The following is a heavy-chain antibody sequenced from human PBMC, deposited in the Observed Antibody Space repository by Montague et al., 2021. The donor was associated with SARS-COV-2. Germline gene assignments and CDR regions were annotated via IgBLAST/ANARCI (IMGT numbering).Heavy chain of an antibody. D-gene: IGHD3-9*01. CDR2: ISYGGSNK. Sequence: SLRLSCAASGFTFSSYAMHWVRQAPGKGLEWVAVISYGGSNKYYADSVKGRFTISRDNSKNTLYLQMNSLRAEDTAVYYCARVEEKYYDILTGYYNPHYYYYGMDVWGQGTTVTVSS. CDR1: GFTFSSYA. CDR3: ARVEEKYYDILTGYYNPHYYYYGMDV. V-gene: IGHV3-30-3*01. J-gene: IGHJ6*02.